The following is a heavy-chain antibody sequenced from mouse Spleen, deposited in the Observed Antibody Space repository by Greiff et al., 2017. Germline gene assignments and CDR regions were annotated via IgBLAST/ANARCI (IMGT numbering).Heavy chain of an antibody. CDR3: ARHEGWLLGAGFDY. J-gene: IGHJ2*01. Sequence: EVKLVESGGGLVKPGGSLKLSCAASGFTFSSYAMSWVRQTPEKRLEWVAAINSNGGSTYYPDTVKDRFTISRDNAKNTLYLQMSSLRSEDTALYYCARHEGWLLGAGFDYWGQGTTLTVSS. D-gene: IGHD2-3*01. CDR2: INSNGGST. CDR1: GFTFSSYA. V-gene: IGHV5-6-2*01.